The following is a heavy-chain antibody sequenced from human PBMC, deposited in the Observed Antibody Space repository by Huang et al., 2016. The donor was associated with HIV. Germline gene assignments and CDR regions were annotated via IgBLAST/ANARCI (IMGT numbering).Heavy chain of an antibody. Sequence: QVQLVESGGDLVQPGGSLRLSCAASGFTFSTYGMHWVRQAPGKGLEWVACIQVDGSSLYYGDSVKGRFAISRDNSRNTLFLQMNSLRTEDTAVYHCAKDLYGTGWYNYFDPWGQGTLVTVSS. CDR2: IQVDGSSL. CDR1: GFTFSTYG. D-gene: IGHD2-8*02. V-gene: IGHV3-30*02. J-gene: IGHJ5*02. CDR3: AKDLYGTGWYNYFDP.